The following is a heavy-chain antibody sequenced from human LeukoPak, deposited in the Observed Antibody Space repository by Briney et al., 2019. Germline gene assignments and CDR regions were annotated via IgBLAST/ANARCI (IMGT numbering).Heavy chain of an antibody. CDR2: ISAYNGNT. CDR3: ARDALVGAGDTYLDY. D-gene: IGHD1-26*01. CDR1: GYTFTSYG. J-gene: IGHJ4*02. Sequence: ASVKVSCKASGYTFTSYGISWVRQAPGQGLEWMGWISAYNGNTNYAQKLQGRVTMTTDTSTSTAYMELRSLRSDDTAVYYCARDALVGAGDTYLDYWGQGTLVTVFS. V-gene: IGHV1-18*01.